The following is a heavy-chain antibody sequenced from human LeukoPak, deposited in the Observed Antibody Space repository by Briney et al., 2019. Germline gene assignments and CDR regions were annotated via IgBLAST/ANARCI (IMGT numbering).Heavy chain of an antibody. CDR1: GFTFGDYA. V-gene: IGHV3-49*03. Sequence: PGGSLRLSCTASGFTFGDYAMSWFRQAPGKGLEWVGFIRSKAYGGTTEYAASVKGRFTISRDDSKSIAYLQMNSLKTEDTAVYYCARDFAGLEVRGNDYWGQGTLVTVSS. J-gene: IGHJ4*02. CDR3: ARDFAGLEVRGNDY. D-gene: IGHD3-10*01. CDR2: IRSKAYGGTT.